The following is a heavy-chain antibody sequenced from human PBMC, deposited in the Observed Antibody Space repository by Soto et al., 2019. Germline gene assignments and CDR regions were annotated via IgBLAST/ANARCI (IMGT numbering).Heavy chain of an antibody. J-gene: IGHJ5*02. V-gene: IGHV3-11*06. D-gene: IGHD6-13*01. CDR3: ASLVRQHLPPLGP. CDR2: ITSSSVQT. Sequence: ESGGGLVKPGGSLRLSCAASGFTFSDSYMSWIRQAPGKGLEWVSWITSSSVQTRYADSVKGRFTISRDNAKNSLYLQMNSLRPEDTAVYYCASLVRQHLPPLGPWGQGTLVIVSS. CDR1: GFTFSDSY.